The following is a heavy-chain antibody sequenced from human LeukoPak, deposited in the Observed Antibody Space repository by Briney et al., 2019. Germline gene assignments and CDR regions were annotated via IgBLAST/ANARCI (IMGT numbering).Heavy chain of an antibody. V-gene: IGHV3-15*01. CDR3: AKGKDSVAGATNDY. J-gene: IGHJ4*02. CDR2: IKSKTDGGTR. D-gene: IGHD6-19*01. CDR1: GLTFSNAW. Sequence: GGSLRLSCAASGLTFSNAWMSWVRQAPGKGLEWVGRIKSKTDGGTRDYAAPVKGRFTIPRDDSKNTLYLQMNSLRAEDTAVYYCAKGKDSVAGATNDYWGQGTLVTVSS.